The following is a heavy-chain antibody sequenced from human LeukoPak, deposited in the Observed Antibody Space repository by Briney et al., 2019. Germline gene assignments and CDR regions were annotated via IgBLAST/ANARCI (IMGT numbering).Heavy chain of an antibody. CDR1: GGSINGGNYY. D-gene: IGHD3-22*01. V-gene: IGHV4-61*02. Sequence: SETLSLTCTVSGGSINGGNYYWTWLRQPAGKGLEWIGRIYTSGGTNYNPSLKSRVTMSVDTSKNQFSLKLSSVTAADTAVYYCARYYDSSGYAFDIWGQGTMVTVSS. CDR3: ARYYDSSGYAFDI. J-gene: IGHJ3*02. CDR2: IYTSGGT.